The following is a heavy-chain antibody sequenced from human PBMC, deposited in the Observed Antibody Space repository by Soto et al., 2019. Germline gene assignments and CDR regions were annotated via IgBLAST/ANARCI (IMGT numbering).Heavy chain of an antibody. CDR2: INPDSGAT. D-gene: IGHD5-12*01. V-gene: IGHV1-2*02. J-gene: IGHJ4*02. CDR3: ARDLVSTIGDFDF. Sequence: ASVKVSCKTSGYTFIGYYIHWVRQAPGQGLEWMGWINPDSGATNYAQKFQGRVSMTRDTSITTAYMELSRLRSDDTAVYYCARDLVSTIGDFDFWGQGTPVTVSS. CDR1: GYTFIGYY.